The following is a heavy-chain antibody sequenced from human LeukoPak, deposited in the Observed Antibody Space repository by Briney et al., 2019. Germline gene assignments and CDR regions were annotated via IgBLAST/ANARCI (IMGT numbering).Heavy chain of an antibody. V-gene: IGHV1-18*01. Sequence: ASVKVSCKASGYTFTSYGISWVRQAPRQGLEWMGWISAYNGNTNYAQKLQGRVTMTTDTSTSTAYMELRSLRSDDTAVYYCASMVQDYYYMDVWGKGTTVTISS. J-gene: IGHJ6*03. CDR2: ISAYNGNT. D-gene: IGHD3-10*01. CDR3: ASMVQDYYYMDV. CDR1: GYTFTSYG.